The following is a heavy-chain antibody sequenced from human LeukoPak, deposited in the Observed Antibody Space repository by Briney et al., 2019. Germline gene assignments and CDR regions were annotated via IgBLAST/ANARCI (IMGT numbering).Heavy chain of an antibody. CDR1: GFTFSSYT. J-gene: IGHJ4*02. D-gene: IGHD1-26*01. V-gene: IGHV3-48*04. Sequence: GGSLRLSCAASGFTFSSYTMNWVRQAPGKGLEWISYISSSSSTIFYADTVKGRFLISRDNAKQSLFLQLSSLRAEDTAVYYCARDSGSYPYLDHWGQGTLVTVSS. CDR2: ISSSSSTI. CDR3: ARDSGSYPYLDH.